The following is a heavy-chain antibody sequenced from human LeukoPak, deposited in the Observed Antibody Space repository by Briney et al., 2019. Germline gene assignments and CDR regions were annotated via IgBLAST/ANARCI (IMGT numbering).Heavy chain of an antibody. CDR3: ARVQQLGRDFDY. CDR1: GYTFTGYY. J-gene: IGHJ4*02. Sequence: GASVKVSCKASGYTFTGYYMHWVRQAPGQGLEGMGRSNTNSGGTNYAQKSQGRVTMTRETSISTAYMELSRLRSDDTAVYYCARVQQLGRDFDYWGQGTLVTVSS. CDR2: SNTNSGGT. D-gene: IGHD6-13*01. V-gene: IGHV1-2*06.